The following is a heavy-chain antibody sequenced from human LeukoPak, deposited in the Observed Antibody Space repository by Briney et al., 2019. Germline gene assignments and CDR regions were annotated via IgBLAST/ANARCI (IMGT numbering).Heavy chain of an antibody. Sequence: SETLSLTCTVSGGSISSYYWSWIRQPPGKGLEWIGYIYYSGSTNYNPSLKSRVTISVDTSKNQFSLKLRSVTAADTAVYYCAGLPWYSSSWPYYYYYMDVWGKGTTVTVSS. V-gene: IGHV4-59*08. D-gene: IGHD6-13*01. CDR3: AGLPWYSSSWPYYYYYMDV. CDR1: GGSISSYY. CDR2: IYYSGST. J-gene: IGHJ6*03.